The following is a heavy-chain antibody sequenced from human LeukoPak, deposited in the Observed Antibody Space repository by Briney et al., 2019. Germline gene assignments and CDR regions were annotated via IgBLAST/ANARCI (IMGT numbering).Heavy chain of an antibody. V-gene: IGHV1-18*04. CDR1: GYTFTGYY. CDR3: ARDLMDIVVVPAAMLYNWFDP. D-gene: IGHD2-2*03. CDR2: INPNNGNT. J-gene: IGHJ5*02. Sequence: SSVKVSCKASGYTFTGYYMHWVRQAPGQGLEWMGRINPNNGNTNYAQKLQGRVTMTTDTSTSTAYMELRSLRSDDTAVYYCARDLMDIVVVPAAMLYNWFDPWGQGTLVTVSS.